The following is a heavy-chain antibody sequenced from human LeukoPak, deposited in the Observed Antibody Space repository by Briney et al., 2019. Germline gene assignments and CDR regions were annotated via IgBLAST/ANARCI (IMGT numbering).Heavy chain of an antibody. V-gene: IGHV3-48*02. CDR2: ISSSSSTI. J-gene: IGHJ4*02. CDR1: GFTFSSYS. D-gene: IGHD2-21*02. Sequence: GGSLRLSCAASGFTFSSYSMNWVRQAPGKGLEWVSYISSSSSTIYYADSVKGRFTISRDNAKNSLYLQMSSLRDEDTAVYYCARDWGPSETAFDYWGQGTLVTVSS. CDR3: ARDWGPSETAFDY.